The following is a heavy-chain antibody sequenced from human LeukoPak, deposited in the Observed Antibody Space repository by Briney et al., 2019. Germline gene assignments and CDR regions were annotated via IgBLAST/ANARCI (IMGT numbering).Heavy chain of an antibody. CDR2: IHISGST. V-gene: IGHV4-4*07. CDR3: ARDVSLSFDI. Sequence: SETLSLTCTVSGDSISSNYWSWIRQSAGKGLEWIGRIHISGSTNYSPSLKSRVTMSADMSKNQLSLRVRSVTAADTAVYYCARDVSLSFDIWGQGTMVNV. J-gene: IGHJ3*02. CDR1: GDSISSNY. D-gene: IGHD3-16*01.